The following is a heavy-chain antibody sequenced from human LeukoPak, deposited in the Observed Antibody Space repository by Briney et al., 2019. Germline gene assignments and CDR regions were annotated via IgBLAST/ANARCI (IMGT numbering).Heavy chain of an antibody. V-gene: IGHV4-59*13. Sequence: SETLSLTCTVSGGSINSYYWSWIRQPPGKALEWLGYIYYSGSTNYNPSLKSRVTISVDTSKNQFSLILSSVTAADTAVYYCARYSNAYAGARWFDHWGQGTLVTVSA. CDR2: IYYSGST. CDR1: GGSINSYY. CDR3: ARYSNAYAGARWFDH. D-gene: IGHD2-15*01. J-gene: IGHJ5*02.